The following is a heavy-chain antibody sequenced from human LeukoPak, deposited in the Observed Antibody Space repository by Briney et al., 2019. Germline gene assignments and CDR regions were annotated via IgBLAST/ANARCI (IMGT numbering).Heavy chain of an antibody. CDR2: IWYDGSNK. V-gene: IGHV3-33*06. Sequence: PGGSLRLSCAASGFTFSSYSMNWVRQAPGKGLEWVAVIWYDGSNKYYADSVKGRFTISRDNSKNTLYLQMNSLRAEDTAVYYCAKANARGAILDYWGQGTLVTVSS. J-gene: IGHJ4*02. CDR1: GFTFSSYS. D-gene: IGHD2-2*01. CDR3: AKANARGAILDY.